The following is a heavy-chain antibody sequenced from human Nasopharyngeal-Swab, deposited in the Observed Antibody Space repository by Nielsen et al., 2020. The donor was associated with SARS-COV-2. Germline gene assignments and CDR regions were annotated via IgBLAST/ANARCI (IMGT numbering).Heavy chain of an antibody. CDR3: AREYYDFWSGYYYYYGMDV. D-gene: IGHD3-3*01. J-gene: IGHJ6*02. Sequence: GESLKISCAASGFTFSDYHMSWIRQAPGKGLEWVSYISSSGSTIYYADSVKGRFTISRDNAKNSQYLQMNSLRAEDTAVYYCAREYYDFWSGYYYYYGMDVWGQGTTVTVSS. V-gene: IGHV3-11*01. CDR1: GFTFSDYH. CDR2: ISSSGSTI.